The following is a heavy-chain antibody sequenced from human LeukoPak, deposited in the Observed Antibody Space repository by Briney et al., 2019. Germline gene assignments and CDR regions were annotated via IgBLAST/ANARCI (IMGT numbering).Heavy chain of an antibody. CDR3: AKASRITMIVVVITFDY. Sequence: GGSLRLSCAASGFTFSSYGMSWVRQAPGKGLEWVSAISGSGGSTYYADSVKGRFTISRDNSKNTLYLQMNSLRAEDTAVYYCAKASRITMIVVVITFDYWGQGTLVTVSS. CDR1: GFTFSSYG. CDR2: ISGSGGST. J-gene: IGHJ4*02. D-gene: IGHD3-22*01. V-gene: IGHV3-23*01.